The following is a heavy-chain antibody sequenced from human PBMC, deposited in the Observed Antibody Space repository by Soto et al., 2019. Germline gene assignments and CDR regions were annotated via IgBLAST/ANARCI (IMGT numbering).Heavy chain of an antibody. Sequence: EALKISCKGSGYSFTTYWIAWVRQMPGKGLEWVGIIYPGDSDTRYSPSFEGHVTISVDKSISTAFLQWNSLKASDNAIYYCARHSTSAPKDYWGQGTLVTVSS. CDR2: IYPGDSDT. D-gene: IGHD3-10*01. CDR3: ARHSTSAPKDY. J-gene: IGHJ4*01. V-gene: IGHV5-51*01. CDR1: GYSFTTYW.